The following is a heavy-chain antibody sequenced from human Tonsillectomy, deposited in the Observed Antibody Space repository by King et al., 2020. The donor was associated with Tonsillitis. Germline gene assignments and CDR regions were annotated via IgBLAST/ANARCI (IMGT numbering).Heavy chain of an antibody. D-gene: IGHD2-2*01. V-gene: IGHV3-33*05. Sequence: VQLVESGGGVVQPGRSLRLSCAASGFTFSSYGMHWVRQAPGKGLEWVAVISYDGSYKSYADSVKGRFTISRDNSKNTLYLQMNSLRAEDTAVYYCARFRVPGSYGMDVWGQGTTVTVSS. CDR1: GFTFSSYG. CDR3: ARFRVPGSYGMDV. J-gene: IGHJ6*02. CDR2: ISYDGSYK.